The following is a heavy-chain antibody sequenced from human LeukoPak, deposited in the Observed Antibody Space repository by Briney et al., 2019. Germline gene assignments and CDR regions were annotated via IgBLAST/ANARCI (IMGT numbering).Heavy chain of an antibody. CDR1: GFTFSSYG. CDR3: ATYSILNAREFRY. CDR2: ISYDGSNK. D-gene: IGHD4-11*01. J-gene: IGHJ1*01. Sequence: GGSLRLSCAASGFTFSSYGMHWVRQAQGKGLEWVAVISYDGSNKYYADSVKGRFTISRDNAKNSVYLQMNSLGADDTAVYYCATYSILNAREFRYWGQGTLVTVTS. V-gene: IGHV3-30*03.